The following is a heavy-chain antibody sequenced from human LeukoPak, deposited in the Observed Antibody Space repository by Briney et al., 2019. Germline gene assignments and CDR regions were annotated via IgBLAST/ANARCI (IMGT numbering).Heavy chain of an antibody. J-gene: IGHJ4*02. CDR3: AKGGMVAATHFDY. CDR1: GFTFSNYA. CDR2: ISGSDGST. V-gene: IGHV3-23*01. Sequence: GGSLRLSCATSGFTFSNYAMSWVRQAPGKGLEWVSTISGSDGSTYYADSVKGRFTISRDNSKNTLYLQMNSLRAEDTAVYYCAKGGMVAATHFDYWGQGTLVTVSS. D-gene: IGHD2-15*01.